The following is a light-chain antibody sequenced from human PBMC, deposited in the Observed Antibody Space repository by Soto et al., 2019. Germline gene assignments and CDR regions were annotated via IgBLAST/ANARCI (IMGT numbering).Light chain of an antibody. CDR1: SSNIGYNY. J-gene: IGLJ3*02. CDR2: RND. CDR3: AAWDDSLSGWV. V-gene: IGLV1-47*01. Sequence: QSVLTQPPSASGTPGQRVTISCSGTSSNIGYNYVYWYQQLPGTAPKLLIYRNDQRPSGVPDRFSGSKSGSSASLAISGLRSEDEADYYCAAWDDSLSGWVFGGGTKVTVL.